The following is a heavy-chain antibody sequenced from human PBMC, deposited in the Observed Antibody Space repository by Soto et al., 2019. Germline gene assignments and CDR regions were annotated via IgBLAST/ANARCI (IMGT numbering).Heavy chain of an antibody. CDR1: GGTFSSYT. Sequence: QVQLVQSGAEVKKPGSSVKVSCKASGGTFSSYTISWVRQAPGQGLEWMGRIIPILGIANYAQKFQARVTITADKSTSTAYMELSSLRSEDTAVYYCARDRDSVWFDPWGQGTLVTVSS. V-gene: IGHV1-69*08. J-gene: IGHJ5*02. CDR3: ARDRDSVWFDP. CDR2: IIPILGIA.